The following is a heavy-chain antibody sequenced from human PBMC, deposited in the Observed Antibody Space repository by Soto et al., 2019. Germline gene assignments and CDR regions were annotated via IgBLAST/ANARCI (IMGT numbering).Heavy chain of an antibody. Sequence: GGSLRLSCAASGFTFSDHYMSWIRQAPGKGLEWVSYISSSSSYTNYADSVKGRFTISRDNAKNSLYLQMNSLRAEDTAVYYCASGRTHYYDSSGPNLLDYWGQGTLVTVSS. D-gene: IGHD3-22*01. CDR3: ASGRTHYYDSSGPNLLDY. V-gene: IGHV3-11*06. J-gene: IGHJ4*02. CDR1: GFTFSDHY. CDR2: ISSSSSYT.